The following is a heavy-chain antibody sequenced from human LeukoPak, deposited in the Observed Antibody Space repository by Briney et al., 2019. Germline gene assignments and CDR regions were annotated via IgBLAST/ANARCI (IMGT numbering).Heavy chain of an antibody. Sequence: SETLSLTCSVSGGSISTSYYYWGWIRRPPGKRLEWIASIYYTGTTSSNPSLKSRVAIAVDTSNNPFSLRPSSATAADTAFYFCARHLYVYDVSGHIFDMWGQGTVVTVSS. CDR3: ARHLYVYDVSGHIFDM. D-gene: IGHD3-22*01. V-gene: IGHV4-39*01. CDR2: IYYTGTT. CDR1: GGSISTSYYY. J-gene: IGHJ3*02.